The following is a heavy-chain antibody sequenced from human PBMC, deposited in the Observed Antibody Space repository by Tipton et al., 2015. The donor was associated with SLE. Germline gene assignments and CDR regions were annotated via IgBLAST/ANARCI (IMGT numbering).Heavy chain of an antibody. D-gene: IGHD5-24*01. CDR1: GGSISNISYY. CDR2: IYSGGST. Sequence: LRLSCTVPGGSISNISYYWGWIRQPPGEGLEWIGSIYSGGSTYSNPSLKSRVTISVGTSKNQFSLKVTSVTAADTAVYYCARTNLQGSLVDWYFDLWGRGTLVTVSS. J-gene: IGHJ2*01. CDR3: ARTNLQGSLVDWYFDL. V-gene: IGHV4-39*01.